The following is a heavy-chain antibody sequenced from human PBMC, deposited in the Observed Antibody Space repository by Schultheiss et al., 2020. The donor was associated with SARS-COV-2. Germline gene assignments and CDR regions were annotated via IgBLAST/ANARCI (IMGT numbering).Heavy chain of an antibody. V-gene: IGHV4-34*09. CDR2: IYYSGST. Sequence: SQTLSLTCAVYGGSFSGYYWSWIRQPPGKGLEWIGYIYYSGSTYYNPSLKSRVTISVDTSKNQFSLKLSSVTAADTAVYYCARVGAKGIAAAGQIDYWGQGTLVTVSS. CDR3: ARVGAKGIAAAGQIDY. CDR1: GGSFSGYY. J-gene: IGHJ4*02. D-gene: IGHD6-13*01.